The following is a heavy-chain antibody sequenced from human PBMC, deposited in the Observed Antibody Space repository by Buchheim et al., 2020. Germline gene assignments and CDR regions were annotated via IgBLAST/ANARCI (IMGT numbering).Heavy chain of an antibody. D-gene: IGHD3-22*01. CDR3: ARFPHYYDSSGYWFDY. CDR2: IRSSSSYI. V-gene: IGHV3-21*01. CDR1: GFTFSSYS. J-gene: IGHJ4*02. Sequence: EVQLVESGGGLVKPGGSLRLSCAASGFTFSSYSMNWVRQAPGKGLEGVSSIRSSSSYIYYAYSVKGRFTISRDNAKNSLYLQMNSLRAEDTAVYYCARFPHYYDSSGYWFDYWGQGTL.